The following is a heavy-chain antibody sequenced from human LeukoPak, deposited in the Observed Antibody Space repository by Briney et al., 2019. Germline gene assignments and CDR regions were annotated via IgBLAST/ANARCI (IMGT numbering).Heavy chain of an antibody. CDR3: ARDLPVAQQRFDY. V-gene: IGHV1-2*02. CDR1: GYTFTGYY. CDR2: INPNSGGT. Sequence: ASVKVSCKASGYTFTGYYMHWVRQAPGQGLEWMGWINPNSGGTNYAQKFQGRVTMTRDTSISTAYMELSRLRAGDTAVYYCARDLPVAQQRFDYWGQGTLVTVSS. D-gene: IGHD1-1*01. J-gene: IGHJ4*02.